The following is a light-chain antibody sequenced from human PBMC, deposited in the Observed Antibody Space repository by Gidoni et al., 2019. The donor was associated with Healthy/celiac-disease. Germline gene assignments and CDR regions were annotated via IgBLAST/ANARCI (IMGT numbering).Light chain of an antibody. CDR1: QSISSY. CDR3: QQRYSTPWT. CDR2: AAS. Sequence: IHMTKSPSSLSASVGDGVTITCRASQSISSYLNWYQQKPGKAPKLLIYAASILQSGVPSRFRGSGSGTDFTLTISSLQPEDFATYYCQQRYSTPWTFGQGTKVEIK. J-gene: IGKJ1*01. V-gene: IGKV1-39*01.